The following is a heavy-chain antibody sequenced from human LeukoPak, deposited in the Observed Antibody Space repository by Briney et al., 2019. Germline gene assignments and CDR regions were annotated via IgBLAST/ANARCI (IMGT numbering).Heavy chain of an antibody. V-gene: IGHV3-23*01. CDR1: GFTFSTYA. CDR2: ISGTGGST. D-gene: IGHD1-26*01. CDR3: AKDYEPLVGVHRWGDWFDP. J-gene: IGHJ5*02. Sequence: GGSLRLSCSASGFTFSTYAMAWVRQAPGKGREWVSLISGTGGSTYHADSVKGRFTISRDNSKNTLYLQMNSLRAEDTAVYYCAKDYEPLVGVHRWGDWFDPWGQGTLVTVSS.